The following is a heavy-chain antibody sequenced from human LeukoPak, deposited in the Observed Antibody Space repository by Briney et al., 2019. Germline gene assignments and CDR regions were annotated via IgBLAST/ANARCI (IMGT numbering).Heavy chain of an antibody. CDR1: GFTFSSYW. CDR2: IKQDGSEK. CDR3: ARDATMVPLYYYYYMDV. Sequence: HAGGSLRLSCAASGFTFSSYWMSWVRQAPGKGLEWVANIKQDGSEKYYADSVKGRFTISRDNAKNSLYLQMNSLRAEDTAVYYCARDATMVPLYYYYYMDVWGKGTTVTVSS. D-gene: IGHD3-10*01. V-gene: IGHV3-7*01. J-gene: IGHJ6*03.